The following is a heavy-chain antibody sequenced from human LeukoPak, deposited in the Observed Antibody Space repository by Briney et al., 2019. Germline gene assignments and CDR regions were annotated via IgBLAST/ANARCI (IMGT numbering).Heavy chain of an antibody. D-gene: IGHD2-15*01. CDR1: GFTFSDYY. J-gene: IGHJ3*02. CDR2: ISSSGSTI. V-gene: IGHV3-11*01. Sequence: GGSLRLSCAASGFTFSDYYMSWIRQAPGKGLEWVSYISSSGSTIYYADSVEGRFTISRDNAKNSLYLQMNSLRAEDTAVYYCARQTDCRSSSCLRGAYDIWGQGTMVTVSS. CDR3: ARQTDCRSSSCLRGAYDI.